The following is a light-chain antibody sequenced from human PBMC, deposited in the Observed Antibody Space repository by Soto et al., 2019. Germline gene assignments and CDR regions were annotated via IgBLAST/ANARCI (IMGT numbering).Light chain of an antibody. J-gene: IGKJ2*01. CDR1: QSVLYSSNNENY. V-gene: IGKV4-1*01. CDR2: WAS. Sequence: EIVMTQSPDSLAVSLGERATINCKSSQSVLYSSNNENYLAWYQQKPGQSPKLLIHWASTRKSGVPDRFSGSGSGTDFTLTISSLQAEXXAVXXXXQXYSTPYNFGQGTKLEIK. CDR3: XQXYSTPYN.